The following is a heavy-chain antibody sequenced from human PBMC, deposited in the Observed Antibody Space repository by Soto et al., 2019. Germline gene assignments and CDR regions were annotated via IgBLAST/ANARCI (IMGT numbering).Heavy chain of an antibody. J-gene: IGHJ4*02. CDR1: GGTFSSYA. CDR2: IIPIFGTA. D-gene: IGHD6-13*01. CDR3: AKADYSYSWAPGDY. V-gene: IGHV1-69*13. Sequence: ASVKVSCKASGGTFSSYAISWVRQAPGQGLEWMGGIIPIFGTANYAQKFQGRVTITADESTSTAYMELSSLRSEDTALYYCAKADYSYSWAPGDYWGQGTLVTVSS.